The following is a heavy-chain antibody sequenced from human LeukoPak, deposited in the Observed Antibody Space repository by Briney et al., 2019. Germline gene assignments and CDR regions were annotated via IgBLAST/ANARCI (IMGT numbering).Heavy chain of an antibody. V-gene: IGHV1-18*01. Sequence: GASVKVSCKASGYTFTSYGISWVRQAPGQGLEWMGWISAYNGNTNYAQKFQGRVTMTRDTSINIVYMEVSWLRSDDTAVYYCASMEGTGDSHYWGQGTLVTVS. J-gene: IGHJ4*02. CDR3: ASMEGTGDSHY. D-gene: IGHD2-8*02. CDR1: GYTFTSYG. CDR2: ISAYNGNT.